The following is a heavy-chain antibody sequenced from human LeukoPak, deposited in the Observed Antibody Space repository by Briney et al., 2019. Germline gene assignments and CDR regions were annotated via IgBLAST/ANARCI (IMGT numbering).Heavy chain of an antibody. CDR3: ARDEYSGEDIVVVPAAITGYGMDV. Sequence: GGSLRLSCAASGFTFSSYGMHWVRQAPGKGLEGVAVIWYDGSNKYYADSVKGRFTISRDNSKNTLYLQMNSLRAEDTAVYYCARDEYSGEDIVVVPAAITGYGMDVWGQGTTVTVSS. V-gene: IGHV3-33*01. CDR1: GFTFSSYG. CDR2: IWYDGSNK. J-gene: IGHJ6*02. D-gene: IGHD2-2*01.